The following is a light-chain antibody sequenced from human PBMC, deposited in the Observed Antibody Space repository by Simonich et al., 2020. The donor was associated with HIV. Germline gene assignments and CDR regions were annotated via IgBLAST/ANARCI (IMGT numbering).Light chain of an antibody. V-gene: IGLV2-14*02. J-gene: IGLJ3*02. CDR1: SSDVGSYNL. CDR3: SSYTSSGALRV. CDR2: EGS. Sequence: QSALTQPASVSGSPGQSITISCTGTSSDVGSYNLVSWYQQHPGKAPKLMIYEGSKRPSGVSNRFSGTKSGNTASLTISGLQAEDEADYYCSSYTSSGALRVFGGGTKLTVL.